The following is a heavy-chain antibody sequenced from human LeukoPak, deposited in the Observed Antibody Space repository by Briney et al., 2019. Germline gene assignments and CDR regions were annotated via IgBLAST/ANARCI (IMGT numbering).Heavy chain of an antibody. CDR1: GFTFGSYS. CDR3: ARDRVWGSLDY. CDR2: ISSSSSPI. Sequence: GGSLRLSCAASGFTFGSYSMNWVRQAPGKGLEWVSYISSSSSPIYYADSVKVRFTISRDNAKNSLYLQMNSLRAEDTAVYYCARDRVWGSLDYWGQGTLVTVSS. J-gene: IGHJ4*02. V-gene: IGHV3-48*01. D-gene: IGHD3-16*01.